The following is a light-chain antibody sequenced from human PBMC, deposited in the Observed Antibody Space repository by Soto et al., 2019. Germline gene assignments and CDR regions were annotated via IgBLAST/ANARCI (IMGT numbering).Light chain of an antibody. CDR1: QSISVW. Sequence: DFQMTQSPSTLSASVGDRVTLSCRASQSISVWLAWYQQKAGKAPNLLIYKASRLESGVPSRFSGSGSETEFTLTISGLQPGDSATYYCQQYNSYSPTFGGGTKVDIK. V-gene: IGKV1-5*03. J-gene: IGKJ4*02. CDR3: QQYNSYSPT. CDR2: KAS.